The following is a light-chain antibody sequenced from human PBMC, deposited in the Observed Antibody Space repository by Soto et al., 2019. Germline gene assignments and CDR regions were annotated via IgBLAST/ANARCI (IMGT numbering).Light chain of an antibody. CDR1: SSDVGGYDY. J-gene: IGLJ2*01. CDR2: DVS. V-gene: IGLV2-14*01. CDR3: SSYASSSTLV. Sequence: QSALTQPASVSGSPGQSITISCTGTSSDVGGYDYVSWYQQHPGKVPKLMIYDVSSRPSGVSNRFSGSKSGNTASLTISGLQAEDEVDYYCSSYASSSTLVFGGGTQLTVL.